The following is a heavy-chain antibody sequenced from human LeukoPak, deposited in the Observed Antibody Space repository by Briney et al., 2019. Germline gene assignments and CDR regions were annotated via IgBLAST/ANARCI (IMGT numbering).Heavy chain of an antibody. V-gene: IGHV3-23*01. J-gene: IGHJ4*02. CDR1: GFTFSSYA. CDR2: ISGSGDNT. CDR3: AKESRITMIVVVIPRFDY. D-gene: IGHD3-22*01. Sequence: PGGSLRLSCAASGFTFSSYAMSWVRQAPGKGLEWVSGISGSGDNTYYADSVKGRFTISRDNSKNTLYVQMNSLRAEDTAVYYCAKESRITMIVVVIPRFDYWGQGTLVTVSS.